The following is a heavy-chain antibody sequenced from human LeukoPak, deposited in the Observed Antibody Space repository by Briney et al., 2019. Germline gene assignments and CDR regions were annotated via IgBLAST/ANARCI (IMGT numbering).Heavy chain of an antibody. CDR1: GGTFSSYA. CDR2: MNPNSGNT. V-gene: IGHV1-8*03. CDR3: ARAHFYCSSTSCPVVCFDY. Sequence: ASVKVSCKASGGTFSSYAINWVRQATGQGREWMGWMNPNSGNTGYAQKFQGRVTITRNTSISTAYMELSSLRSEDTAVYYCARAHFYCSSTSCPVVCFDYWGQGTLVTASS. D-gene: IGHD2-2*01. J-gene: IGHJ4*02.